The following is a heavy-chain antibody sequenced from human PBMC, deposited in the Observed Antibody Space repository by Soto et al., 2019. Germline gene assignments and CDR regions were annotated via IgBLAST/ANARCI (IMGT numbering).Heavy chain of an antibody. CDR3: ARTKGDYYGSGDYYYGMDV. Sequence: EVQLVESGGGLVKPGGSLRLSCAASGFTFSSYSMNWVRQAPGKGLEWVSSISSSSSYIYYADSVKGRFTISRDNAKNSLYLQMNSLRAEDTAVYYCARTKGDYYGSGDYYYGMDVWGQGTTVTVSS. CDR1: GFTFSSYS. J-gene: IGHJ6*02. V-gene: IGHV3-21*01. CDR2: ISSSSSYI. D-gene: IGHD3-10*01.